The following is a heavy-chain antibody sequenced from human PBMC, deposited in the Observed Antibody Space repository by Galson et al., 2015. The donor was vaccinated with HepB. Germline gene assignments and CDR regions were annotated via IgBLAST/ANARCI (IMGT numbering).Heavy chain of an antibody. CDR3: AADSYYADEDFNY. CDR2: IVVGSGYT. D-gene: IGHD3-10*01. CDR1: GFTFPTSD. J-gene: IGHJ4*02. V-gene: IGHV1-58*01. Sequence: SVKLSCKASGFTFPTSDVQWVRQARGQRLEWIGWIVVGSGYTKYAQKFQERVTITRDMSTKTAYMELGSLRSEDTAVYYCAADSYYADEDFNYWGQGILVTVSS.